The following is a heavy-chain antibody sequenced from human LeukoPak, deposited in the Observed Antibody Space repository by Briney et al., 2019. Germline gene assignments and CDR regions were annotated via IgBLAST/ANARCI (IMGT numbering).Heavy chain of an antibody. J-gene: IGHJ4*02. CDR1: GFKFSSFS. D-gene: IGHD2-2*01. CDR2: ITSTSSAI. V-gene: IGHV3-48*04. CDR3: ARAPITSPFYFDH. Sequence: GGSLRLSCAASGFKFSSFSMNWVRQAPGKGLEWLSYITSTSSAIYYADSLKGRFTISRDNAKNSLYLQINSLRADDTAVYYCARAPITSPFYFDHWGQGTLVTVSS.